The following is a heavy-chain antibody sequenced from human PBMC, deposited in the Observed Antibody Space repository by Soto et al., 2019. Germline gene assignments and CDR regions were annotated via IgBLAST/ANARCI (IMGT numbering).Heavy chain of an antibody. CDR3: ARGSQLERDALDI. J-gene: IGHJ3*02. Sequence: QVQLQESGPGLVKPSQTLSLTCSVSGVSINSGGYYWSWIRHHPGKGLEWIGYSYYTGHTFYNASLRSRVAMSLDTSKNQFSLKLSSVTAADTAVYYCARGSQLERDALDIWGQGTMVTVSS. CDR2: SYYTGHT. CDR1: GVSINSGGYY. V-gene: IGHV4-31*03. D-gene: IGHD1-1*01.